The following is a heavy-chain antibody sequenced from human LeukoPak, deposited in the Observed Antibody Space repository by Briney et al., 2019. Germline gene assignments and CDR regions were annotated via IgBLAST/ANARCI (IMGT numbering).Heavy chain of an antibody. Sequence: SETLSLTCTVSGGSISSGSYYWSWIRQPAGKGLEWIGRIYTSGSTNYNPSLKSRVTISVDTSKNQFSLKLSSVTAADTAVYYCTSGNYHDDAFDIWGQGTMVTVSS. J-gene: IGHJ3*02. D-gene: IGHD1-7*01. CDR2: IYTSGST. CDR1: GGSISSGSYY. CDR3: TSGNYHDDAFDI. V-gene: IGHV4-61*02.